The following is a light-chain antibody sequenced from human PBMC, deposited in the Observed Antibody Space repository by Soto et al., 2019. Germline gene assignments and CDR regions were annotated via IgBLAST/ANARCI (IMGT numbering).Light chain of an antibody. CDR1: QSVSNY. CDR3: QQRSNWPSLT. CDR2: DAS. V-gene: IGKV3-11*01. Sequence: EFVLTQSPATLSLSPGERATLSCRASQSVSNYLAWYQQKPGQAPRLLIYDASNRATGIPARFSGSGSGTDFTLTISSLEPEDSAVYYCQQRSNWPSLTFGGGTKVDIK. J-gene: IGKJ4*01.